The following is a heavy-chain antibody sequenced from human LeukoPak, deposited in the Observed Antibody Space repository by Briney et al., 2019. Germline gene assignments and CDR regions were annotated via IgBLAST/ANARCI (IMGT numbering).Heavy chain of an antibody. D-gene: IGHD3-10*01. CDR1: GYTFTSYG. CDR2: ISAYNGNT. J-gene: IGHJ4*02. CDR3: ARVPIMVRGVIITPSY. Sequence: GASVKVSCKASGYTFTSYGISWVGQAPGQGLEWMGWISAYNGNTNYAQKLQGTVTMTTDTSTSTAYMELRSLRSDDSAVYYCARVPIMVRGVIITPSYWGQGTLVTVSS. V-gene: IGHV1-18*01.